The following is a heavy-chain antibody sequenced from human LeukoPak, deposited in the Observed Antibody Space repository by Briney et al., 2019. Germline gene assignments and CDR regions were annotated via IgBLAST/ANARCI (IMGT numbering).Heavy chain of an antibody. V-gene: IGHV3-74*01. CDR3: ARASTTVPNLLDY. Sequence: GGSLRLSCAASGFTFSSYWMHWVRQTPGKGLVWVSRIKGDGSDTLYADSVKGRFTISRDNSKNTLYLQTSSLGVDDTAVYYCARASTTVPNLLDYWGQGALVCVCS. J-gene: IGHJ4*02. CDR2: IKGDGSDT. D-gene: IGHD4-17*01. CDR1: GFTFSSYW.